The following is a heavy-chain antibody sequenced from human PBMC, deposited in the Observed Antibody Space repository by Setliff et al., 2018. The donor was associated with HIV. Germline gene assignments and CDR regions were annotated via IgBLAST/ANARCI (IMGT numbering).Heavy chain of an antibody. V-gene: IGHV4-61*02. CDR2: IDTSGST. J-gene: IGHJ4*02. CDR3: ARDPYCPNTCYEDFTFDS. Sequence: SETLSLTCTVSGASISSGNYFWTWVRQPAGKGLEWIGRIDTSGSTNYNPSLKSRLTISLDTSKNQFSLQVTSVTAADTAVYYCARDPYCPNTCYEDFTFDSWGQGTLVTVSS. D-gene: IGHD2-8*01. CDR1: GASISSGNYF.